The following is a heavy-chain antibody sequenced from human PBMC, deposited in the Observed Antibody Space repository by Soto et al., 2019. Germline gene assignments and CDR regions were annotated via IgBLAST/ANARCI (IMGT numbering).Heavy chain of an antibody. D-gene: IGHD6-6*01. CDR2: IYYSGDT. V-gene: IGHV4-39*01. CDR1: GGSISRSSYY. CDR3: ARKYRDGYDF. Sequence: SETRCLTCKVSGGSISRSSYYGGCIRQPPGKGLEWIGSIYYSGDTYYNPSLKSRVTISVDTSKNQFSLKLSSVTAADTAVYYCARKYRDGYDFWGQGTLVTVS. J-gene: IGHJ4*02.